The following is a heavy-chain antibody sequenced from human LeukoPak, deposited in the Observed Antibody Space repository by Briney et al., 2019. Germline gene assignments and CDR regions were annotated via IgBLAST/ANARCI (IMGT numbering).Heavy chain of an antibody. CDR2: IKSKGDRETT. Sequence: GGSLRLSCAASVFSFPNAWISSVRQAPGKGLEWVGRIKSKGDRETTDYAVHMRGRFTMSRDDTTATLYQQMNSLKTEDTAVYSCTTDLGITMIRGVIVFWGQGTLVTVSS. D-gene: IGHD3-10*01. J-gene: IGHJ4*02. CDR3: TTDLGITMIRGVIVF. V-gene: IGHV3-15*01. CDR1: VFSFPNAW.